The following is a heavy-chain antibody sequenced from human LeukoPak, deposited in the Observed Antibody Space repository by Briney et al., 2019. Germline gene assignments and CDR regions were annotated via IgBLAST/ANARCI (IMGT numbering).Heavy chain of an antibody. Sequence: GGSLRLSCAVSGFTFSSYWMHWVRQAPGKGLVWVSRIDRDGSRINYADSVKGRFTISRDNAKNSLFLQMNSLRAEDTALYYCARGEKSGVAYTNWLDSWGQGTLVPVSS. CDR3: ARGEKSGVAYTNWLDS. J-gene: IGHJ5*01. CDR2: IDRDGSRI. CDR1: GFTFSSYW. V-gene: IGHV3-74*01. D-gene: IGHD3-3*01.